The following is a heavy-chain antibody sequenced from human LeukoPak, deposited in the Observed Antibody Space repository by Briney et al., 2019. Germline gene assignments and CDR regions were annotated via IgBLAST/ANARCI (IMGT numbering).Heavy chain of an antibody. J-gene: IGHJ4*02. Sequence: GGSLRLSCAASGFTFSSYSMNWVRQAPGKGLEWVSSISSSSSYIYYADSVKGRFTISRDNAKNSLYLQMNSLRAEDTAVYYCARGEDDSSGYYLLWGQGTLVTVSS. D-gene: IGHD3-22*01. CDR1: GFTFSSYS. CDR2: ISSSSSYI. CDR3: ARGEDDSSGYYLL. V-gene: IGHV3-21*01.